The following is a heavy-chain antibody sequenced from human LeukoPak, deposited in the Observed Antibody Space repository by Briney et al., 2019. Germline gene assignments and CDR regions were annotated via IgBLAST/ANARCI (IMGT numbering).Heavy chain of an antibody. J-gene: IGHJ4*02. CDR2: IIPIFGTA. CDR3: ARGHLPYYDSSGYYRY. CDR1: GGTFSSYA. Sequence: SVKVSCKASGGTFSSYAISWVRQAPGQGLEWMGGIIPIFGTANYAQKFQGRVTITADESTSTAYMELSSLRSEDTAVYYCARGHLPYYDSSGYYRYWGQGALVTVSS. D-gene: IGHD3-22*01. V-gene: IGHV1-69*01.